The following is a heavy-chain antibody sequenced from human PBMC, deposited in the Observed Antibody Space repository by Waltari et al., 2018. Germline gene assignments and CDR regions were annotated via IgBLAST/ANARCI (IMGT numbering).Heavy chain of an antibody. CDR1: GFTFSRYW. CDR3: AKRWELNFDY. V-gene: IGHV3-7*01. Sequence: EVQLVESGGGLVQPGGSLRLSCAASGFTFSRYWMSWVRQAPGKGLEGVANIKQDGSEKYYVDSVKGRFTISRDNAKNSLYLQMNSLRAEDTAVYYCAKRWELNFDYWGQGTLVTVSS. CDR2: IKQDGSEK. J-gene: IGHJ4*02. D-gene: IGHD1-26*01.